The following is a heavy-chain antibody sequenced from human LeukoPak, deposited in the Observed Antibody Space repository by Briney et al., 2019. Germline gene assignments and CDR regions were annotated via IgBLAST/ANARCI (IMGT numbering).Heavy chain of an antibody. CDR2: INPSSGST. J-gene: IGHJ4*02. CDR1: GYAFTNYY. D-gene: IGHD6-6*01. Sequence: ASVTVSCKTSGYAFTNYYMHWVRQAPGQGLEWMGIINPSSGSTSYAQKFQGRVTVTRDTSTSTVYMDLSSLRSEDTAVYYCARTAARRFDYWGQGTLVTVSS. CDR3: ARTAARRFDY. V-gene: IGHV1-46*01.